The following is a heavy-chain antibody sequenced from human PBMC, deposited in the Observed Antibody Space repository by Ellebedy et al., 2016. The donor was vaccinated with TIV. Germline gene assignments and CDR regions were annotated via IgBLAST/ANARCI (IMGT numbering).Heavy chain of an antibody. CDR1: GASISRYS. D-gene: IGHD3-3*01. Sequence: SETLSLTXALSGASISRYSWTWIRQPPGKGLEWIRHIFFDGDTKYNPSLESRVTMSVDTSKNQFSLNLRSVTAADRAVYYCARFDYDVEGYYGLDVWGQGTTVIVSS. J-gene: IGHJ6*02. CDR2: IFFDGDT. CDR3: ARFDYDVEGYYGLDV. V-gene: IGHV4-59*01.